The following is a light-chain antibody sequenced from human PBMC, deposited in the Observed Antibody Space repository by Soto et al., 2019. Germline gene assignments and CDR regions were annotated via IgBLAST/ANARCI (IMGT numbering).Light chain of an antibody. Sequence: EILMTQSPATLSVSPGDRATLSCRASQSVSNNLAWYQQRPGQAPRLLIYGASTRATGIPARFSGSGSGTEFSLTISSLQSEDFEVYYYQQYNDWPPWTFGQGTKVEIK. CDR1: QSVSNN. CDR3: QQYNDWPPWT. CDR2: GAS. V-gene: IGKV3-15*01. J-gene: IGKJ1*01.